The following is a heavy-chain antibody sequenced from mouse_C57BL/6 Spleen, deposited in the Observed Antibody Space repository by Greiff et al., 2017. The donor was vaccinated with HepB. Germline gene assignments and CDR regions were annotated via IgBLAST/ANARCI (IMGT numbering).Heavy chain of an antibody. CDR2: IWRGGST. J-gene: IGHJ4*01. V-gene: IGHV2-5*01. D-gene: IGHD2-3*01. Sequence: VQLQQSGPGLVQPSPSLSITCTVSGFSLTSYGVHWVRQSPGKGLEWLGVIWRGGSTAYNAAFMSRLSITKDNSKSQVFFKMNSLQADDTAIYYCAKIPDDGYYHYAMDYWGQGTSVTVSS. CDR3: AKIPDDGYYHYAMDY. CDR1: GFSLTSYG.